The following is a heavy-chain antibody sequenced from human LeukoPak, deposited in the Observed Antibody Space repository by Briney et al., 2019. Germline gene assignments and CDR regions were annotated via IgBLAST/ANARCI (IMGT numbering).Heavy chain of an antibody. CDR2: ISSDGNNK. D-gene: IGHD6-13*01. V-gene: IGHV3-30*03. J-gene: IGHJ4*02. Sequence: GRSRRLSCTASGFTFSRHDMHWVRQTPGEGLEWVAVISSDGNNKYYADYMKARFTISKDNSKNTLYLQMNSLRAEDTAVYYCASSIAEAADFDYWGQGTLVTVSS. CDR1: GFTFSRHD. CDR3: ASSIAEAADFDY.